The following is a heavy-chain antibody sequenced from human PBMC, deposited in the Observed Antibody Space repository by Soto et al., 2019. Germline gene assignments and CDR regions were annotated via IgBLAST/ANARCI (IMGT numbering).Heavy chain of an antibody. J-gene: IGHJ4*02. Sequence: PSEILSLTCTVSGGSISSGDYYWSWIRQPPGKGLEWIGYIYYSGSTYYNPSLKSRVTISVDTSKNQFSLKLSSVTAADTAVYYCARATIFGVELDYWGQGTLVTVSS. CDR1: GGSISSGDYY. D-gene: IGHD3-3*01. V-gene: IGHV4-30-4*01. CDR2: IYYSGST. CDR3: ARATIFGVELDY.